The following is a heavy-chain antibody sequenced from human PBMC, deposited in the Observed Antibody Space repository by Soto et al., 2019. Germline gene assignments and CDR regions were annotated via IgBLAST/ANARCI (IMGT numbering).Heavy chain of an antibody. J-gene: IGHJ4*02. CDR1: GFTFRTYS. Sequence: EVQLVESGGGLVQPGGSLRLSCAASGFTFRTYSMSWVRQAPGKGLEWVSYISSISNTIYYADSVKGRFTISRDNAKNSLYLHMNSLSAEDTAVYYCARDRVGSGGICYRDLGYWGQGTLVTVSS. D-gene: IGHD2-15*01. CDR3: ARDRVGSGGICYRDLGY. CDR2: ISSISNTI. V-gene: IGHV3-48*01.